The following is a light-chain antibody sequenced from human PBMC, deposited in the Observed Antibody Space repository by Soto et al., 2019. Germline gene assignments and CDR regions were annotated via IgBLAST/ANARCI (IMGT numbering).Light chain of an antibody. V-gene: IGKV3-20*01. CDR3: QQHGSSPSIT. CDR2: GAS. CDR1: RNFDGTY. J-gene: IGKJ5*01. Sequence: EIVLTPSPGTLSFSPGSRAHLSFSANRNFDGTYLAWYQQKPGQAPRLLIYGASSRATGIPDRFSGSGSGADFTLTISRLEPEDFAVYYCQQHGSSPSITFGQGTQLEIK.